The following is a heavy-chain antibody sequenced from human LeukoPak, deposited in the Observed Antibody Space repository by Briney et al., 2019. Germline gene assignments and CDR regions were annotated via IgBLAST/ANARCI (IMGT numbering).Heavy chain of an antibody. CDR1: GYIFTTYW. CDR2: IDPSDSYT. D-gene: IGHD6-13*01. V-gene: IGHV5-10-1*01. Sequence: GESLKISCRGSGYIFTTYWITWVRQMRGKGLEWMGRIDPSDSYTNYSPSFQGHVTISADKSIITAYLQWSSMKASDTAMYYCARSRGSSWYDYWGQGTLVAASS. J-gene: IGHJ4*02. CDR3: ARSRGSSWYDY.